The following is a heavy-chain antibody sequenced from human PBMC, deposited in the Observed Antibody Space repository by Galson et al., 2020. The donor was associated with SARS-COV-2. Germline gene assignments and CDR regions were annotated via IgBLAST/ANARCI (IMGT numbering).Heavy chain of an antibody. D-gene: IGHD2-21*02. V-gene: IGHV5-51*01. CDR2: IYPGDSDT. CDR1: GYSFTSYW. J-gene: IGHJ3*02. Sequence: GESLKISCKGSGYSFTSYWIAWVRQMPGKGLEWMGIIYPGDSDTRYSPSFQGQVTIPADKSSNTTYLQWTSLKASDTAIYYCARPRDGYSNGAFNIWGQGTMVTVSS. CDR3: ARPRDGYSNGAFNI.